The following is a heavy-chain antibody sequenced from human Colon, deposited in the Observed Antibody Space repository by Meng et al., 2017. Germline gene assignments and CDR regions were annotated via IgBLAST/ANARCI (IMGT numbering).Heavy chain of an antibody. CDR1: GYTFTDYY. V-gene: IGHV1-46*01. D-gene: IGHD3-22*01. J-gene: IGHJ3*02. Sequence: ASVKVSCKTSGYTFTDYYMHWVRQAPGQGLEWMGQINPRGGSTSNAQKFQGRVTMTRDTSTSTVYMELSSLRSEDTAVYYCTRDRFGVVTSGAFDIWGQGKMVTVSS. CDR3: TRDRFGVVTSGAFDI. CDR2: INPRGGST.